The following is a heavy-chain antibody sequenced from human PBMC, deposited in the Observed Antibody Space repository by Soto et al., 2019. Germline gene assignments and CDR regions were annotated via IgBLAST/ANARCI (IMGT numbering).Heavy chain of an antibody. CDR3: ARGDPSRGSCYYFDF. J-gene: IGHJ4*02. Sequence: SETLSLTCTVSGGSISSGGYFWSWIRQHPGKGLEWIGYIFYSGSTFYSPSLQSRVTTSVDTSKNQFSLKLTSVTAADTAVYYCARGDPSRGSCYYFDFWGQGGLVTGSS. CDR1: GGSISSGGYF. V-gene: IGHV4-31*02. D-gene: IGHD2-15*01. CDR2: IFYSGST.